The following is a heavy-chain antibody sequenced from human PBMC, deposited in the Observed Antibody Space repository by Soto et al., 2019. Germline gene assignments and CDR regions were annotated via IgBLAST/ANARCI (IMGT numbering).Heavy chain of an antibody. D-gene: IGHD1-26*01. J-gene: IGHJ6*02. Sequence: GESRKISCNGSGYIFTSYWISWVRQMPGKGLEWMGRIDPSDSYTNYSPSFQGHVTISADKSISTAYLQWSSLKASDTAMYYCARHSGSYSSMDVWGQGTTVTVSS. V-gene: IGHV5-10-1*01. CDR1: GYIFTSYW. CDR3: ARHSGSYSSMDV. CDR2: IDPSDSYT.